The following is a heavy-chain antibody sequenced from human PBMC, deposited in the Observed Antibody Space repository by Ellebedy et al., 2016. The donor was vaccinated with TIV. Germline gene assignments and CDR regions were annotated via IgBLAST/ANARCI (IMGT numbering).Heavy chain of an antibody. J-gene: IGHJ4*02. Sequence: SETLSLXXTVSGYSISSGYYWGWIRQPPGKGLEWIGSIYHSGSTYYNPSLKSRVTISVDTSKNQFSLKLSSVTAADTAVYYCARDATVGATNDYWGQGTLVTVSS. CDR2: IYHSGST. V-gene: IGHV4-38-2*02. D-gene: IGHD1-26*01. CDR1: GYSISSGYY. CDR3: ARDATVGATNDY.